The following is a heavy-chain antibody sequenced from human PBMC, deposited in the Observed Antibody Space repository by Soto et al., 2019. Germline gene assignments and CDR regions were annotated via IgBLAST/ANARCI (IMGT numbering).Heavy chain of an antibody. V-gene: IGHV3-21*01. J-gene: IGHJ4*02. CDR3: ARAPVAGTTGPV. CDR1: GFTFSDYA. Sequence: EVQLVESGGGPVKPGGSLRLSCAASGFTFSDYAMNWVRQAPGKGLEWLSSINGGSNEIYYANSLEGRFTISRDNARNSLYLQMNILRVDDTAVYYCARAPVAGTTGPVWGQGTLVSVSS. CDR2: INGGSNEI. D-gene: IGHD1-1*01.